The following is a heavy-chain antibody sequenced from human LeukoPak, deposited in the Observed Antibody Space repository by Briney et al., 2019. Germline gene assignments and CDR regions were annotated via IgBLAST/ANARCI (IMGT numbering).Heavy chain of an antibody. CDR1: GASIFSSNW. V-gene: IGHV4-4*02. Sequence: SETLSLTCTVSGASIFSSNWWSWVRQPPGKGLEWIGQIFHSGSTSYSPSLKSRVTISVDTSKNQFSLKLRSVTAADTAVYYCARVTGYVIEDYFDYWGQGTLVTVSS. J-gene: IGHJ4*02. D-gene: IGHD3-22*01. CDR3: ARVTGYVIEDYFDY. CDR2: IFHSGST.